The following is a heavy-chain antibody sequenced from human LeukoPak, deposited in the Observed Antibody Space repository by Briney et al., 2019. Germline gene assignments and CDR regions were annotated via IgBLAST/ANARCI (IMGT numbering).Heavy chain of an antibody. CDR1: GGSISSSSYY. J-gene: IGHJ4*02. V-gene: IGHV4-61*02. CDR3: ARMLRTVWELPYY. CDR2: VYTSGST. D-gene: IGHD1-26*01. Sequence: PSQTLSLTCTVSGGSISSSSYYWSWIRQPAGKGLEWIGRVYTSGSTNYNPSLKSRVTISVDTSKNQFSLKLRSVTAADTAVYYCARMLRTVWELPYYWGQGTLVTVSS.